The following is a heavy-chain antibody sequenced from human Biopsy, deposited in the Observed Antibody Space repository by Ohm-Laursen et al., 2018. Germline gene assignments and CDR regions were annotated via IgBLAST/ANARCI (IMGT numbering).Heavy chain of an antibody. CDR1: GFTFSSYA. Sequence: SLRFSCPASGFTFSSYAMNWFRQAPGKWLEWVSTISGNSDIIYDTDSVKGRFTISRDNSKNTLYLQMNSLRADDTAVYYCALAAAQTVTHFDDWGQGTLVTVAS. J-gene: IGHJ4*02. D-gene: IGHD4-17*01. CDR3: ALAAAQTVTHFDD. CDR2: ISGNSDII. V-gene: IGHV3-23*01.